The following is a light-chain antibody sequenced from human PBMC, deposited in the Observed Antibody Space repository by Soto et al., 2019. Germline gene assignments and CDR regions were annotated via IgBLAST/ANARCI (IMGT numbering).Light chain of an antibody. CDR3: QQRNVWPPIT. J-gene: IGKJ5*01. CDR2: DST. CDR1: QSIHTS. Sequence: ALTQSPATLSLSPGERATLSCRASQSIHTSLAWYQQKSGKPHRLVIYDSTLRANGVPDRFGGSRSGTEFTLTINSLEPEDLAVYYCQQRNVWPPITFGQGTRLDIK. V-gene: IGKV3-11*01.